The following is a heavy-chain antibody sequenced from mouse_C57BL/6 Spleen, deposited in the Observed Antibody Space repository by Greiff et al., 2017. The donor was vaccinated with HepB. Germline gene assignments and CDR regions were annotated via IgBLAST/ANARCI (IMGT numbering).Heavy chain of an antibody. J-gene: IGHJ1*03. Sequence: EVKVVESEGGLVQPGSSMKLSCTASGFTFSDYYMAWVRQVPEKGLEWVANINYDGSSTYYLDSLKSRFIISRDNAKNILYLQMSSLKSEDTATYYCARFYYGNFDVWGTGTTVTVSS. CDR2: INYDGSST. CDR3: ARFYYGNFDV. V-gene: IGHV5-16*01. CDR1: GFTFSDYY. D-gene: IGHD1-1*01.